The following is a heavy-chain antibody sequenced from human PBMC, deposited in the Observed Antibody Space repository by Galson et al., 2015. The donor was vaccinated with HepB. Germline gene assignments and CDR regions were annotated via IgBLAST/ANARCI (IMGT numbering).Heavy chain of an antibody. CDR1: GGSFSDYY. D-gene: IGHD4-17*01. J-gene: IGHJ4*02. CDR3: ARLLVGRLRRGYGDYFDY. Sequence: ETLSLTCAVSGGSFSDYYWSWIRQPPGKGLEWIGEITHSRTTDYNPSLKSRVTISVDTSERQFSLRLNSVTAADTAVYYCARLLVGRLRRGYGDYFDYWGQGTLVTVSS. CDR2: ITHSRTT. V-gene: IGHV4-34*01.